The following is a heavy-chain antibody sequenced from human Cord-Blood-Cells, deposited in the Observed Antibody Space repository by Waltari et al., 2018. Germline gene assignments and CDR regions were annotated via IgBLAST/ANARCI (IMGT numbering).Heavy chain of an antibody. CDR2: IYSGGST. D-gene: IGHD5-12*01. CDR1: GFTVSSNY. J-gene: IGHJ4*02. V-gene: IGHV3-53*01. CDR3: ARDRSGYDGGMP. Sequence: EVQLVESGGGLIQPGGSLRLACAASGFTVSSNYMSWVRQAPGKGLEWVSVIYSGGSTYYADSVKGRFTISRDNSKNTLYLQMNSLRAEDTAVYYCARDRSGYDGGMPWGQGTLVTVSS.